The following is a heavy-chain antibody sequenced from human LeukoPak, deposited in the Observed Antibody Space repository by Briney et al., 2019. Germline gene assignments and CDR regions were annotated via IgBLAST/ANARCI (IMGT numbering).Heavy chain of an antibody. D-gene: IGHD3-9*01. CDR3: ARAPSRYDVLTGYYGGWFDS. CDR1: GGSFSGYY. J-gene: IGHJ5*01. V-gene: IGHV4-34*01. CDR2: INHSGSS. Sequence: PSETLSLTCAVYGGSFSGYYWSWIRQPPGKGLEWIGEINHSGSSNYNPSLKSRVTISVDTSKNQFSLKLSSVTAADMAVYYRARAPSRYDVLTGYYGGWFDSWGQGTLVTVSS.